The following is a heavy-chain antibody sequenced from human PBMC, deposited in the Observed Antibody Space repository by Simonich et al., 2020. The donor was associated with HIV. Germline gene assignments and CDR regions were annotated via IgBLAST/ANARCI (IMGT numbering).Heavy chain of an antibody. CDR2: ISSRSSYI. V-gene: IGHV3-21*01. CDR3: ARDGRKGSSTSCSDY. Sequence: EVQLVESGGGLVKPGGSLRLSCAASGFTFKSYSMNWVRQAPGKGLEWVSSISSRSSYIYYADSVKGRFTISRDNAKNSLYLKMNSRRAEDTAVYYCARDGRKGSSTSCSDYWGQGTLVTVSS. D-gene: IGHD2-2*01. J-gene: IGHJ4*02. CDR1: GFTFKSYS.